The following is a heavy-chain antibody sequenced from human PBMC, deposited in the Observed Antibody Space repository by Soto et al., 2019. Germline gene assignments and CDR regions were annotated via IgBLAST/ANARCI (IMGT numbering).Heavy chain of an antibody. D-gene: IGHD3-22*01. J-gene: IGHJ3*02. CDR1: GFTFSSYE. V-gene: IGHV3-48*03. Sequence: GGSLRLSCAASGFTFSSYEMNWVRQAPGKGLEWVSYISSSGSTIYYADSVKGRFTISRDNAKNSLYLQMNSLRAEDTAVYYCARGLITMIVVAHDAFDIWGQGTMVTVSS. CDR3: ARGLITMIVVAHDAFDI. CDR2: ISSSGSTI.